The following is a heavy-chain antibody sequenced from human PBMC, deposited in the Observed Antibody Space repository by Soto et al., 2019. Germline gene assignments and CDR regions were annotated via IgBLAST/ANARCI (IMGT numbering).Heavy chain of an antibody. CDR2: ITGNGDYA. D-gene: IGHD4-17*01. Sequence: GGSLRLSGVASGFTFSIFAMTWVRQAPGKGLEWVASITGNGDYARYTDSVQGRFTISRDNSKNTLYLQMNSLRTEDTALYYCSRDPNGDYIGAFDNWGQGTMVTVS. V-gene: IGHV3-23*01. CDR1: GFTFSIFA. J-gene: IGHJ3*02. CDR3: SRDPNGDYIGAFDN.